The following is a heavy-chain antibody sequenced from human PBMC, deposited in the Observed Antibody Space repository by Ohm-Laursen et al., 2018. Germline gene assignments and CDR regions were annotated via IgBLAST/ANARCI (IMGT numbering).Heavy chain of an antibody. CDR1: GGSVSTYY. Sequence: SQTLSLTCLASGGSVSTYYWNWIRQPAGKGLEWIGRISSSGNTNYNPSLKSRVTMSVDTSKNQFSLKLSSSTDADTAVYYCAREGKSDDSTGYFLGYWGPGTLVTVSS. V-gene: IGHV4-4*07. CDR2: ISSSGNT. D-gene: IGHD3-22*01. J-gene: IGHJ4*02. CDR3: AREGKSDDSTGYFLGY.